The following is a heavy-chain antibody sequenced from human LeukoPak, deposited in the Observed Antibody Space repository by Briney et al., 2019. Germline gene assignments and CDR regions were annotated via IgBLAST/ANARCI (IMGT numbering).Heavy chain of an antibody. CDR3: ARRASGYSCYDY. D-gene: IGHD3-22*01. Sequence: GESLKISCKGSGYSFTSHWIGWVRQMPGKGLEWMGIINPDDSDTGYSPSFQGQVTISADKSISTAYLQWSSPKASDTAMYYCARRASGYSCYDYWGQGTLVTVSS. CDR1: GYSFTSHW. J-gene: IGHJ4*02. V-gene: IGHV5-51*01. CDR2: INPDDSDT.